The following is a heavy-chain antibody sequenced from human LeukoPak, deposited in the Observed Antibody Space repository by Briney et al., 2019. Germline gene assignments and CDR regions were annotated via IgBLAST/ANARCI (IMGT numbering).Heavy chain of an antibody. CDR1: GYTFTSYD. CDR2: MNPISGNT. CDR3: ARVGYHSSGYYLHDY. V-gene: IGHV1-8*01. J-gene: IGHJ4*02. Sequence: ASVKVSCKASGYTFTSYDINWVRQATGQGLEWMGWMNPISGNTGSAQKFQGRVSMTRNNPIGTAYMELSSLRSEDTAVYYCARVGYHSSGYYLHDYWGQGTLVTVSS. D-gene: IGHD3-22*01.